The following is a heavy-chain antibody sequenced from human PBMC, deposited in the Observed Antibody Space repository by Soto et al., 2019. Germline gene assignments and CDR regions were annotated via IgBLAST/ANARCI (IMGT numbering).Heavy chain of an antibody. CDR1: GGSFSGYY. CDR2: INHSGST. CDR3: ARDRRLITMVRGVSLWFDP. V-gene: IGHV4-34*01. D-gene: IGHD3-10*01. Sequence: SETLSLTCAVYGGSFSGYYWSWIRQPPGKGLEWIGEINHSGSTNYNPSLKSRVTISVDTSKNQFSLKLSSVTAADTAVYYCARDRRLITMVRGVSLWFDPWGQGTLVNVSS. J-gene: IGHJ5*02.